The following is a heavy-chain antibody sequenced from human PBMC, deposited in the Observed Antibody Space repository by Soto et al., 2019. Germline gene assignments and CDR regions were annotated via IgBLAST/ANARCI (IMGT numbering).Heavy chain of an antibody. CDR2: IYPGDYDT. J-gene: IGHJ4*02. V-gene: IGHV5-51*01. CDR1: GYSFTNYW. CDR3: ARRESFGRWEIAATELDY. D-gene: IGHD5-12*01. Sequence: PGESLKVSCMGSGYSFTNYWIAWVRQMPGKGLEWMGIIYPGDYDTRYSPTFQGQVTISADKSISTAYMRWSSLKASDTAMYYCARRESFGRWEIAATELDYWCQEAMLTVSS.